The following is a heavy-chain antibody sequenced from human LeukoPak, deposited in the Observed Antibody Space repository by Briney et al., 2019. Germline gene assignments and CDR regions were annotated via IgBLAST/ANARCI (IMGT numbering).Heavy chain of an antibody. CDR1: GGSVTGSSFY. Sequence: PSETLSLTCTLSGGSVTGSSFYWAWIRQPPGKGLECIGTINYSGITYYNSPLKSRVTISVDTSKNQFSLKLNSVTAADTAVYFCAKSGPAAGRPDAFDIWGQGTMVTVSS. J-gene: IGHJ3*02. CDR3: AKSGPAAGRPDAFDI. V-gene: IGHV4-39*07. CDR2: INYSGIT. D-gene: IGHD2-2*01.